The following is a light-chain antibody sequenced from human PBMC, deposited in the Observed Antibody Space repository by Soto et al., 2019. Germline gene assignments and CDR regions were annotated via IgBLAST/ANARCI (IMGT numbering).Light chain of an antibody. J-gene: IGLJ3*02. V-gene: IGLV8-61*01. CDR2: STN. CDR1: SGSVSTSYY. CDR3: VLYMGSGMWV. Sequence: QTVVTQEPSFSVSPGGTVTLTCGLSSGSVSTSYYPSWYQQTPGQAPRTLIFSTNTRSSGVPDRFSGSILGNKAALTIAGAQADDGSDYYCVLYMGSGMWVFGGGTQLTVL.